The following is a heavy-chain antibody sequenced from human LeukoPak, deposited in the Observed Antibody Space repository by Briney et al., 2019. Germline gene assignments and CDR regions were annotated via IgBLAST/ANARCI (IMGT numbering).Heavy chain of an antibody. V-gene: IGHV3-9*01. Sequence: GGSLRLSCAASGFTFDDYAMHWVRQAPGKGLEWVSGISWNSGSIGYADSVKGRFTISRDNAKNSLYLQMNSLRAEDTALYYCAILHDSSGYFDYWGQGTLVTVSS. CDR3: AILHDSSGYFDY. D-gene: IGHD3-22*01. J-gene: IGHJ4*02. CDR2: ISWNSGSI. CDR1: GFTFDDYA.